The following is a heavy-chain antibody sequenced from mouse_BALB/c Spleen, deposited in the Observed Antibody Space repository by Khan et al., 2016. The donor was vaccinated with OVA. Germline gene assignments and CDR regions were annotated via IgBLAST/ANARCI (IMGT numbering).Heavy chain of an antibody. CDR2: IDPSDSET. D-gene: IGHD2-1*01. J-gene: IGHJ1*01. V-gene: IGHV1-61*01. CDR3: ARGEGNSLYWYFEV. CDR1: GYTFTSYW. Sequence: VQLQQSGAELVRPGASVKLSCKASGYTFTSYWMNWVKQRPGQGLEWIGMIDPSDSETHYNQMFKAKATLTVDKSSSTAYMQLSSLTSEDSAVYYFARGEGNSLYWYFEVGGAGTTVTVSS.